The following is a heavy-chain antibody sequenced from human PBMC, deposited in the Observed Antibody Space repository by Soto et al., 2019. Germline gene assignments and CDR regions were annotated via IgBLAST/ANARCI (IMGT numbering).Heavy chain of an antibody. CDR1: GFIFSKYG. Sequence: QVQLVESGGGVVQPGRSLTLSCAASGFIFSKYGVHWVRQTPGKGLEWVALISYDGGHKFYTDSVKGRFTISRDNSKNPLLLEMNRLRAGDTAGYFCAEPGPPDVRVSSGLEGWGQGTTVIVSS. D-gene: IGHD7-27*01. CDR2: ISYDGGHK. J-gene: IGHJ6*01. CDR3: AEPGPPDVRVSSGLEG. V-gene: IGHV3-30*18.